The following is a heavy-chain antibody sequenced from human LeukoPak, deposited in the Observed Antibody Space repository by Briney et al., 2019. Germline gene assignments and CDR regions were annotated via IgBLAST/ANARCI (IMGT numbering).Heavy chain of an antibody. V-gene: IGHV4-59*01. CDR2: IYYSGST. CDR3: AGLITGTTYY. J-gene: IGHJ4*02. CDR1: GDSISSYY. Sequence: PSETLSLTCTVSGDSISSYYWGWIQQPPGKGLEWIGYIYYSGSTNYNPSLKSRVTISVDTSKNQFSLKLSAVTAADTAVYYCAGLITGTTYYWGQGTLVTVSS. D-gene: IGHD1-7*01.